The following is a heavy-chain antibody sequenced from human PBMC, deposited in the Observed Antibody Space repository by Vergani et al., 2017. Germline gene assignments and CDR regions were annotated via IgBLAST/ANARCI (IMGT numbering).Heavy chain of an antibody. CDR2: IKSKTDGGTT. J-gene: IGHJ5*02. D-gene: IGHD3-10*01. CDR3: TTDYGSGSYYNVGWFDP. V-gene: IGHV3-15*01. Sequence: EVQLVESGGGLVKPGGSLRLSCAASGFTFSNAWMSWVRQAPGKGLEWVGRIKSKTDGGTTDYAAPVKGRFTISRDYSKNTLYLQMNSLKTEDTAVYYCTTDYGSGSYYNVGWFDPWGQGTLVTVSS. CDR1: GFTFSNAW.